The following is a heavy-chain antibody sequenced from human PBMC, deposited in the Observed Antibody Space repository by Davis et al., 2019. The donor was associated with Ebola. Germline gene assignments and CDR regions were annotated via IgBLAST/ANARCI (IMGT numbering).Heavy chain of an antibody. CDR3: AKEYGSGKYWYFDL. V-gene: IGHV3-11*05. J-gene: IGHJ2*01. CDR2: ISSSSSYT. D-gene: IGHD3-10*01. Sequence: PGGSLRLSCAASGFTFSDYYMSWIRQAPGKGLEWVSYISSSSSYTNYADSVKGRFTISRDNARNSLYLQMNSLRDEDTAIYYCAKEYGSGKYWYFDLWGRGTLVTVSS. CDR1: GFTFSDYY.